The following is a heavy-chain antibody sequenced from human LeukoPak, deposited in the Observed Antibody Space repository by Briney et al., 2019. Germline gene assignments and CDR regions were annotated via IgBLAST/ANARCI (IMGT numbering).Heavy chain of an antibody. CDR3: ARADSSSSGRVFDY. CDR1: GFTFSGYA. V-gene: IGHV3-30*04. D-gene: IGHD6-6*01. CDR2: ISYDGSNK. Sequence: PGRSLRLSCAASGFTFSGYAMHWVRQAPGKGLEWVAVISYDGSNKYYADSVKGRFTISRDNSKNTLYLQMNSLRAEDTAVYYCARADSSSSGRVFDYWGQGTLVTVSS. J-gene: IGHJ4*02.